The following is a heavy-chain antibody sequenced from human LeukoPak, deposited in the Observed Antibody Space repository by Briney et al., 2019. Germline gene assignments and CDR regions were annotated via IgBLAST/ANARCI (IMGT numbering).Heavy chain of an antibody. V-gene: IGHV3-21*01. J-gene: IGHJ3*02. Sequence: PGGSLRLSCSASGFAFSSYSMSWVRQAPGRGLEWVSSSSSSSSYKYYADSVKGRFTISRDNAKNSLYLQMNSLRAEDTAVYYCAKDIRAMDYGDYVGAFDIWGQGTMVTVSS. CDR1: GFAFSSYS. CDR2: SSSSSSYK. D-gene: IGHD4-17*01. CDR3: AKDIRAMDYGDYVGAFDI.